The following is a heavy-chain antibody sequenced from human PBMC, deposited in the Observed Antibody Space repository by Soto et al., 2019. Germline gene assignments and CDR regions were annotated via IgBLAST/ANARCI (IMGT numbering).Heavy chain of an antibody. CDR3: ARNPYGVPFDY. D-gene: IGHD4-17*01. CDR2: IHHDGST. CDR1: GSSISSSNW. Sequence: QVQLQESGPGLVKPSGTLSLTCAVSGSSISSSNWWSWVRQPPGEGLEWIGEIHHDGSTNYNPALKSRVTISSDKSKNQSSLKLSSVTAADTAVYYCARNPYGVPFDYWGQGTLVTVSS. V-gene: IGHV4-4*02. J-gene: IGHJ4*02.